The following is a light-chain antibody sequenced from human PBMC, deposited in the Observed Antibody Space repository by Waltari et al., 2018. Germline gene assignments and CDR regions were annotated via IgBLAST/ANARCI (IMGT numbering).Light chain of an antibody. CDR1: RDISTW. CDR3: QQLNIYPHT. Sequence: DIQMTQSPSSVSASVGDGVTITCRASRDISTWLAWYQQKPGKTPNLLIYDGYTLQSGVPSRFSGSGSGTVFTLTISSLQPEDFATYYCQQLNIYPHTFGQGTKLEI. J-gene: IGKJ2*01. CDR2: DGY. V-gene: IGKV1-12*01.